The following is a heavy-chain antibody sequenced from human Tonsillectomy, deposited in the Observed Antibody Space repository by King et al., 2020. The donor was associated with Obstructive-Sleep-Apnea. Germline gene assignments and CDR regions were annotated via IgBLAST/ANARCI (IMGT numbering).Heavy chain of an antibody. CDR2: INHSGST. J-gene: IGHJ6*02. CDR3: ARGGFGITMVQGGYYYSMDV. CDR1: GGSFSGYY. V-gene: IGHV4-34*01. D-gene: IGHD3-10*01. Sequence: VQLQQWGAGLLKPSETLSLTCAVYGGSFSGYYWNWIRQPPGKGLEWIGEINHSGSTNYNPSLKSRVTISVDTSKNQFSLKLSSVTAADTAVYYCARGGFGITMVQGGYYYSMDVWGQGTTVTVSS.